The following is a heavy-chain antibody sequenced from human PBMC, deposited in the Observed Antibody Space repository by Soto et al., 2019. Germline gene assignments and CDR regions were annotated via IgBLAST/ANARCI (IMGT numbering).Heavy chain of an antibody. V-gene: IGHV1-69*01. J-gene: IGHJ5*02. D-gene: IGHD6-13*01. CDR1: GGTFSSYA. CDR2: IIPIFGTA. Sequence: QVQLVQSGAEVKKPGSSVKVSCKASGGTFSSYAISWVRQAPGQGREWMGGIIPIFGTANYAQKFQGRVTITAYEYTSTAYMKLSSLRSEDTAVYYCANQYSSSWDNWFDHWGQGTLVTVSS. CDR3: ANQYSSSWDNWFDH.